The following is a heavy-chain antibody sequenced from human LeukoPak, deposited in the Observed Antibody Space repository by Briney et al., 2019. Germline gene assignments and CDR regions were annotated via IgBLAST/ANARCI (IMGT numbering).Heavy chain of an antibody. CDR3: AKVGGLSIADNWFDP. J-gene: IGHJ5*02. CDR1: GFTFDDYA. V-gene: IGHV3-9*01. CDR2: ISWNSGSI. D-gene: IGHD6-6*01. Sequence: GGSLRLSCAASGFTFDDYAMHWVRQAPGKGLEWVSGISWNSGSIGYADSVKGRFTISRDNAKNSLYLQMNSLRAEDTALYYCAKVGGLSIADNWFDPWGQGTLVTVSS.